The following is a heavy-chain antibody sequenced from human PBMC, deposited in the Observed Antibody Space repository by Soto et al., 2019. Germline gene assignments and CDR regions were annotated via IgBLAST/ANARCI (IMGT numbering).Heavy chain of an antibody. J-gene: IGHJ5*02. CDR1: GGSISSSSYY. CDR3: ARLPYCSGGSCYSGWFDP. D-gene: IGHD2-15*01. V-gene: IGHV4-39*01. CDR2: TYYSGST. Sequence: PSETLSLTCTVSGGSISSSSYYWGWIRQPPGKGLEWIGSTYYSGSTYYNPSLKSRVTISVDTSKNQFSLKLSSVTAADTAVYYCARLPYCSGGSCYSGWFDPWGQGTLVTVSS.